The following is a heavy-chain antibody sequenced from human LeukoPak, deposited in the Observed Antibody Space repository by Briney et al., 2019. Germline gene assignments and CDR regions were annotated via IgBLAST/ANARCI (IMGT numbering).Heavy chain of an antibody. V-gene: IGHV4-39*02. J-gene: IGHJ4*02. Sequence: PSETLSLTCTVSGASINSSGYYWGWIRQPPGKGLEWIGSHYSGSTYYNPSLKSRVTISVDTSKNHFSLKLNSVTAADTAIYYCARMDLQLTIGPSFDSWGQGTLVSVSS. CDR1: GASINSSGYY. CDR2: HYSGST. D-gene: IGHD1-1*01. CDR3: ARMDLQLTIGPSFDS.